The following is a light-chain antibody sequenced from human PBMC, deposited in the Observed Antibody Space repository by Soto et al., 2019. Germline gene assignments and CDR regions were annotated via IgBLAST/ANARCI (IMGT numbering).Light chain of an antibody. CDR3: SSHTSSKTLV. J-gene: IGLJ2*01. CDR2: DVT. Sequence: QSALTQPASVSGSPGQSISISCTGTSSDVGTYNYVSWYQQYPAKAPKLMIYDVTNRPSGVSNRFSGSQSGNTASLTISGLQAEDEADYYCSSHTSSKTLVFGGGTKLTVL. CDR1: SSDVGTYNY. V-gene: IGLV2-14*03.